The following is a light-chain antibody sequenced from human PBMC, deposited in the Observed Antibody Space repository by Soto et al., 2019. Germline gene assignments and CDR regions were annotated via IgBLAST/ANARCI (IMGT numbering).Light chain of an antibody. CDR1: QSVSSN. J-gene: IGKJ5*01. CDR3: QQRSNWPPT. V-gene: IGKV3-11*01. Sequence: EILMTQSPATLSVSPGERATLSCRASQSVSSNLAWYQQKPGQAPRLLLYDASNRATGIPARFSGGGSGTDFTLTISSLEPEDFAVYYCQQRSNWPPTFGQGTRLEIK. CDR2: DAS.